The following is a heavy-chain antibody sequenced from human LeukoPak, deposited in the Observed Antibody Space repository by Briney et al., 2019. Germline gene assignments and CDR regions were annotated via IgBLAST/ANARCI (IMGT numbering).Heavy chain of an antibody. CDR3: TMIEWERWRG. CDR1: GFTFIKHL. V-gene: IGHV3-7*01. CDR2: IKQDGSEK. Sequence: GGGLRLSCAAPGFTFIKHLMNWGRQAPGEGVEWVANIKQDGSEKYYVDSVEGRFTVSRDNTKNSLYLQMNSLRAEDTAVYYCTMIEWERWRGWGQGTLVTVSS. J-gene: IGHJ4*02. D-gene: IGHD1-26*01.